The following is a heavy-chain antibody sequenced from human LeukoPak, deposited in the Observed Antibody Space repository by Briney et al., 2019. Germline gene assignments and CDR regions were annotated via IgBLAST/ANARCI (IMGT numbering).Heavy chain of an antibody. CDR3: AKEGAVADFDY. Sequence: GGSLRLSCAASGFTFSSYGMHWVRQAPGKGLEWVAVIWYDGSNKYYADSVKGRFTISRDNSKNTLYLQMNSLRAEDTAVYYCAKEGAVADFDYWGQGTLVTVSS. J-gene: IGHJ4*02. CDR2: IWYDGSNK. D-gene: IGHD6-19*01. CDR1: GFTFSSYG. V-gene: IGHV3-30*02.